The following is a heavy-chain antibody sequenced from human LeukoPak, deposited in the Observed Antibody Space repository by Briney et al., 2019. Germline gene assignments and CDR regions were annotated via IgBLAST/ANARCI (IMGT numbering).Heavy chain of an antibody. CDR3: ARVNSTLAPPDY. Sequence: ASVKVSCKASGYTFTNYGITWVRQAPGQGLEWMGWISGYNGNTKYAQKLQGRVTMTTDASTATVYMELRNLRSDDTAVYYCARVNSTLAPPDYWGQGTLVTVSS. J-gene: IGHJ4*02. V-gene: IGHV1-18*01. CDR2: ISGYNGNT. D-gene: IGHD2/OR15-2a*01. CDR1: GYTFTNYG.